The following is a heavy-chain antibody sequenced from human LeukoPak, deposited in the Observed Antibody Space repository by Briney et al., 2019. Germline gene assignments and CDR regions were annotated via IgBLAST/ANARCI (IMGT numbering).Heavy chain of an antibody. Sequence: PSETLSLTCTVSGGSISSYYWSWIRQPPGKGLEWIGYIYYSGSTNYNPSLKSRVTISVDTSKNQFFLKLSSVTAADTAVYYCARLYSGYDLYYYYYYGMDVWGKGTTVTVSS. V-gene: IGHV4-59*01. CDR1: GGSISSYY. D-gene: IGHD5-12*01. J-gene: IGHJ6*04. CDR3: ARLYSGYDLYYYYYYGMDV. CDR2: IYYSGST.